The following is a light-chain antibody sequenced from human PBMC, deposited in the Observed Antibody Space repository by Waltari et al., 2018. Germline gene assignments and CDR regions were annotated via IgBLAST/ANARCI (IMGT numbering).Light chain of an antibody. V-gene: IGKV1-5*03. CDR1: QSISGW. J-gene: IGKJ1*01. CDR2: EAS. CDR3: QQYASYTWT. Sequence: DIQITQSPSTLSASVGDRVTINCRASQSISGWLAWYQQKPGKAPKLLIYEASSLQRGVPSRFSGSGSGTEFTLTISSLQPDDFATYYCQQYASYTWTFGQGTKVEIQ.